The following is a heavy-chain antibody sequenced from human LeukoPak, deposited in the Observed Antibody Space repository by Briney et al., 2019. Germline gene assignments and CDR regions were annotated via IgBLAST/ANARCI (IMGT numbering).Heavy chain of an antibody. CDR3: ARDPLAYDFWSGYSAPRYGMDV. J-gene: IGHJ6*02. CDR1: GGTFSSYA. V-gene: IGHV1-69*04. CDR2: IIPILGIA. D-gene: IGHD3-3*01. Sequence: SVKVSCKASGGTFSSYAISWVRQAPGQGLEWMGRIIPILGIANYAQKFQGRVTMTRDTSTSTVYMELSSLRSEDTAVYYCARDPLAYDFWSGYSAPRYGMDVWGQGTTVTVSS.